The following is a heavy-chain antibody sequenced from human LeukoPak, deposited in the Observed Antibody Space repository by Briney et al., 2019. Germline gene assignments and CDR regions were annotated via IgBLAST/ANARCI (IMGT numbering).Heavy chain of an antibody. CDR1: GFTFSNYA. CDR2: ITGSGGNT. CDR3: AKWGDYDVLTGYYVSDY. D-gene: IGHD3-9*01. J-gene: IGHJ4*02. V-gene: IGHV3-23*01. Sequence: PGASLRLSCAASGFTFSNYAMSWGRQAPGKGREWGSAITGSGGNTYYADSVKGRFTISRDNSKNTVFLQMNSLRAEDTAVYYRAKWGDYDVLTGYYVSDYWGQGTQVTVSS.